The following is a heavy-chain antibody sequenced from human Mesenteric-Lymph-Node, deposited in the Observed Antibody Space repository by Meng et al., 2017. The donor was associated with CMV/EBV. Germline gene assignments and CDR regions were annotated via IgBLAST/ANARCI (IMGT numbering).Heavy chain of an antibody. D-gene: IGHD3-10*01. J-gene: IGHJ4*02. CDR3: ARTYYYGSGNSNFDY. V-gene: IGHV2-5*02. Sequence: SGFSLKKSGVGVGWIRQPPGKALECLALIYWDDDKRYSPSLKSRVTITKDTSQNQVVLIMTNMDPVDTGTYYCARTYYYGSGNSNFDYWGQGTLVTVSS. CDR2: IYWDDDK. CDR1: GFSLKKSGVG.